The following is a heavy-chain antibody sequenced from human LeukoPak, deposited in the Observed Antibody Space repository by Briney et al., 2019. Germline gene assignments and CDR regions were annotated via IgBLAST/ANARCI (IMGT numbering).Heavy chain of an antibody. CDR2: IYPGDSDT. CDR3: ARQTSLLWFGELLQQYYFDY. CDR1: GYSFTSYW. J-gene: IGHJ4*02. D-gene: IGHD3-10*01. V-gene: IGHV5-51*01. Sequence: GESLKISCKGSGYSFTSYWIGWVRQMPGKGLEWMGIIYPGDSDTRYSPSFQGQVTIPADKSISTAYLQWSSLKASDTAMYYCARQTSLLWFGELLQQYYFDYWGQGTLVTVSS.